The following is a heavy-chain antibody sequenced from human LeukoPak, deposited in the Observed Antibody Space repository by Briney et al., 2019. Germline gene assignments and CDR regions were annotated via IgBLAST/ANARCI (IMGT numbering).Heavy chain of an antibody. J-gene: IGHJ5*02. CDR3: ARHGWSYASGTYYTFDP. V-gene: IGHV4-39*01. CDR2: IYYSGST. CDR1: GSSYY. Sequence: SETLSLTCAVYGSSYYWGWIRQPPGKGLEWIGSIYYSGSTYYNPSLKSRVTISVDTSKNQFSLRLTSVTAADTAVFYCARHGWSYASGTYYTFDPWGQGTLVTVSS. D-gene: IGHD3-10*01.